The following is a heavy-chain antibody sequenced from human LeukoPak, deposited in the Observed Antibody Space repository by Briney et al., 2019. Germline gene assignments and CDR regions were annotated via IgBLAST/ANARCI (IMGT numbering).Heavy chain of an antibody. D-gene: IGHD6-13*01. Sequence: SETLSLTCTVSGGSISSSSYYWGWIRQPPGKGLEWIGSIYYSGSTYYNPSLKSRVTISVDTSKNQFSLKLSSVTAADTAVYYCARVEISWAFDYWGQGTLVTVS. V-gene: IGHV4-39*01. CDR3: ARVEISWAFDY. J-gene: IGHJ4*02. CDR1: GGSISSSSYY. CDR2: IYYSGST.